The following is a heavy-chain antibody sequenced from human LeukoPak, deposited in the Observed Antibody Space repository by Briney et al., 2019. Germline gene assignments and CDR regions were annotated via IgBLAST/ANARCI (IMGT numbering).Heavy chain of an antibody. CDR2: INHSGST. D-gene: IGHD5-18*01. J-gene: IGHJ4*02. Sequence: SETLSLTCAVYGGSFSGYYWSRIRQPPGKGLEWIGEINHSGSTNYNPSLKSRVTISVDTSKNQFSLKLSSVTAADTAVYYWATVDTALVDYWGQGTLVTVSS. CDR1: GGSFSGYY. V-gene: IGHV4-34*01. CDR3: ATVDTALVDY.